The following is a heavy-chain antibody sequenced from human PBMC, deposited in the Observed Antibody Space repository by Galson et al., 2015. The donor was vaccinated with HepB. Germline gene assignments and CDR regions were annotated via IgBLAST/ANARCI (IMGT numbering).Heavy chain of an antibody. CDR2: IYYSGST. D-gene: IGHD2-15*01. V-gene: IGHV4-39*01. Sequence: ETLSLTCTVSGGSISSSSYYWGWIRQPPGKGLEWIGSIYYSGSTYYNPSLKSRVTISVDTSKNQFSLKLSSVTAADTAVYYCARLSNYIVVDRKNYWGQGTLVTVSS. CDR1: GGSISSSSYY. J-gene: IGHJ4*02. CDR3: ARLSNYIVVDRKNY.